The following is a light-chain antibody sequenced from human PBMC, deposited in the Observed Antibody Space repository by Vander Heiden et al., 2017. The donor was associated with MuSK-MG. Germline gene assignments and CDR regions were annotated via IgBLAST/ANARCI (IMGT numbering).Light chain of an antibody. CDR1: SSDVGSYKL. Sequence: QSALTQPASVSGSPGQSISISCSGTSSDVGSYKLVSWYQQHPDKAPNLMVYVVSKRPSGVSNRFSASKSVNTASLTTAGLQAEDEADYYCCSYAGSRNYVLLGGGTKLTVL. CDR2: VVS. V-gene: IGLV2-23*02. J-gene: IGLJ2*01. CDR3: CSYAGSRNYVL.